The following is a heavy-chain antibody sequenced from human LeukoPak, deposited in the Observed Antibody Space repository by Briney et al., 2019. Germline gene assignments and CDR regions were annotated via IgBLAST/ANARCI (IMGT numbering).Heavy chain of an antibody. J-gene: IGHJ4*02. CDR1: GGSFSGYY. CDR3: ARELRERYYFDY. V-gene: IGHV4-34*09. Sequence: PSETLSLTCAVYGGSFSGYYWSWIRQPPGKGLEWIGEINHSGSTYYNPSLKSRVTISVDTSKNQFSLKLSSVTAADTAVYYCARELRERYYFDYWGQGTLVTVSS. CDR2: INHSGST. D-gene: IGHD4-17*01.